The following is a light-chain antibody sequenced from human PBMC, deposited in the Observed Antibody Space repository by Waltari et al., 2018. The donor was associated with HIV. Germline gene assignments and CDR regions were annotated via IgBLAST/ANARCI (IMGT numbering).Light chain of an antibody. Sequence: SSELTQDPVVSVALGQTINITCQGDSLRSFFVNWYQQRPGQAPALVVYGANRRPSGIPDRFSASNSGNTSSLIISDSQAVDEADYYCHSRDTNSDHYVFGGGTRVIV. J-gene: IGLJ1*01. CDR2: GAN. CDR3: HSRDTNSDHYV. V-gene: IGLV3-19*01. CDR1: SLRSFF.